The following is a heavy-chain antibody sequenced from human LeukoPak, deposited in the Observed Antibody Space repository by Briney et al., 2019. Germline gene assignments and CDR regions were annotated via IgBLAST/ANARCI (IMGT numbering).Heavy chain of an antibody. J-gene: IGHJ5*02. Sequence: SETLSLTCTVSGGSISTYYWSWIRQPPGKGLEWLGYIYYTGSTSYNPSLKSRVTMSLDASKNQLSLELNSVTPADTAVYYCARGGNYWPQWWFDPWGRGTLVSVSS. D-gene: IGHD1-26*01. CDR1: GGSISTYY. V-gene: IGHV4-59*01. CDR2: IYYTGST. CDR3: ARGGNYWPQWWFDP.